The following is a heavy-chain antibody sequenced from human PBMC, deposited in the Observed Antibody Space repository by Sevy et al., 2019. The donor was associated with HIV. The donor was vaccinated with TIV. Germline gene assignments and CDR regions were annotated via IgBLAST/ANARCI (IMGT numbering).Heavy chain of an antibody. CDR1: GFTFNTHA. Sequence: GGSLRLSCAASGFTFNTHAMNWVRQAPGKGLEWVSVISGPGYGTNYADSVKGRFTISRDNSKNTLYLQMNSLRDDDTAVYYCAKALNPALESMLEVNLRLLKGFDVWGQGTMVTVSS. CDR2: ISGPGYGT. V-gene: IGHV3-23*01. CDR3: AKALNPALESMLEVNLRLLKGFDV. J-gene: IGHJ3*01. D-gene: IGHD3-22*01.